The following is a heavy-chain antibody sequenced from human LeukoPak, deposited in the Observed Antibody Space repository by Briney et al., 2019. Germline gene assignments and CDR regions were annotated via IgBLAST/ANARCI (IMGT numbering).Heavy chain of an antibody. Sequence: SETLSLTCTVSGGSISSGDYYWSWIRQPPGKGLEWVGYIYNSGSSYYNPSLKSRLTISVDTSKNQFSLKLSSVTVADTAVYYCARDKSGQILSNYYYGMDVWGPGTTVTVSS. CDR2: IYNSGSS. CDR1: GGSISSGDYY. V-gene: IGHV4-30-4*01. D-gene: IGHD7-27*01. CDR3: ARDKSGQILSNYYYGMDV. J-gene: IGHJ6*02.